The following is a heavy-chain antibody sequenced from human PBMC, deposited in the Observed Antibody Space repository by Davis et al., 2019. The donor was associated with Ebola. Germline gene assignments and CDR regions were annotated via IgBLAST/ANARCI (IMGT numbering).Heavy chain of an antibody. J-gene: IGHJ4*02. V-gene: IGHV3-30*18. Sequence: PGGSLRLSCAASGFTFSSYGMHWVRQAPGKGLEWVAVISYDGSNKYYADSVKGRFTISRDNSKNTLYLQMNSLTTEDTAVYSCAKGGVVYYYDIWGQGTLVTVSS. CDR2: ISYDGSNK. D-gene: IGHD3-22*01. CDR1: GFTFSSYG. CDR3: AKGGVVYYYDI.